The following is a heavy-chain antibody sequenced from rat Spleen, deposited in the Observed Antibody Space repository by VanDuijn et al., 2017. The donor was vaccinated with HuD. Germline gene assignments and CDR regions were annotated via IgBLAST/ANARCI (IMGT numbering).Heavy chain of an antibody. CDR1: GFTFSDYY. CDR2: ISCEDNST. J-gene: IGHJ3*01. V-gene: IGHV5-22*01. Sequence: EVQLVESGGGLVQPGRSLKLSCAASGFTFSDYYMAWVRQAPKKGLEWVASISCEDNSTYYGDSVKGRFTMSRDNAKSTLYLQMNSLRSEDTATYFGARQGYGGYSDWFAYWGQGTLVTVSA. D-gene: IGHD1-11*01. CDR3: ARQGYGGYSDWFAY.